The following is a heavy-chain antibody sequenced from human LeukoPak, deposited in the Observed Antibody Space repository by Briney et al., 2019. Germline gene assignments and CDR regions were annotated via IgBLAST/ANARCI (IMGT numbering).Heavy chain of an antibody. CDR3: ARAPRTAANFDS. J-gene: IGHJ4*02. CDR2: ISYDGSNK. D-gene: IGHD6-13*01. CDR1: GFTFSSYA. Sequence: PGGSLRLSCAASGFTFSSYAIHWVRQAPGKGLEWVAVISYDGSNKYYADSVKGRFTISRDNFKKTLYLQMSSPRAEDTAVYYCARAPRTAANFDSWGQGTLVTVSS. V-gene: IGHV3-30-3*01.